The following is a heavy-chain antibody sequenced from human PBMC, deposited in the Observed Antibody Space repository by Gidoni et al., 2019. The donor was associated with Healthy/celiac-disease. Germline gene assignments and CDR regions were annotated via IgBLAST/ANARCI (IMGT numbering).Heavy chain of an antibody. CDR1: GFTFSNAW. Sequence: EVQLVESGGGLVKPGGSLRLSCAASGFTFSNAWMSWVRQAPGKGLEWVGRIKSKTDGGTTDYAAPVKGRFTISRDDSKNTLYLQMNSLKTEDTAVYYCTTDSAMVPYYYYGMDVWGQGTTVTVSS. D-gene: IGHD2-2*01. CDR2: IKSKTDGGTT. CDR3: TTDSAMVPYYYYGMDV. J-gene: IGHJ6*02. V-gene: IGHV3-15*01.